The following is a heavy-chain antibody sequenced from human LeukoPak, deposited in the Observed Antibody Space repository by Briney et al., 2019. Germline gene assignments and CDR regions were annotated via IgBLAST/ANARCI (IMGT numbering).Heavy chain of an antibody. CDR1: GFTFSSYA. CDR2: ISGSGGGT. J-gene: IGHJ4*02. CDR3: AKVGLFGEYEWTTPYYFDY. V-gene: IGHV3-23*01. D-gene: IGHD3-10*01. Sequence: GGSLRLSCAASGFTFSSYAMSWVRQAPGKGLEWVSAISGSGGGTHYADSVKGRFTISRDNSKNTLYLQMNSLRAEDTAVYYCAKVGLFGEYEWTTPYYFDYWGQGTLVTVSS.